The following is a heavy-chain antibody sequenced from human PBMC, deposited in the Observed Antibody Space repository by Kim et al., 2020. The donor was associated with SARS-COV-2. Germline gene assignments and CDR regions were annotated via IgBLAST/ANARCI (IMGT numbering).Heavy chain of an antibody. J-gene: IGHJ4*02. CDR1: GFTFSSYW. CDR3: ARGHGGSTSVTSGDS. CDR2: IKTDGSEV. D-gene: IGHD4-17*01. Sequence: GGSLRLSCAASGFTFSSYWMHWVRQAPGKGLVWVSRIKTDGSEVNYVDSVKGRFTISRDNANNAVYLQMKSLRADDTAVYYCARGHGGSTSVTSGDSWGQGTLVTVSA. V-gene: IGHV3-74*01.